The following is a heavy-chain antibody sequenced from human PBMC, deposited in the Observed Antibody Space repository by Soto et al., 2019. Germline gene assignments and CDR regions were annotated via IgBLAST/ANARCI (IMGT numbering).Heavy chain of an antibody. D-gene: IGHD5-18*01. CDR2: VYYNGNT. CDR3: ARLAYTSGFTFDY. Sequence: SETLSLTCTVSGGSISSDYWTWIRQPPGERLEWIGYVYYNGNTNYNSSLKSRVTISIDTSKNQFSLKLNSVTAADTAVYFCARLAYTSGFTFDYWGRGTLVTVSS. V-gene: IGHV4-59*01. CDR1: GGSISSDY. J-gene: IGHJ4*02.